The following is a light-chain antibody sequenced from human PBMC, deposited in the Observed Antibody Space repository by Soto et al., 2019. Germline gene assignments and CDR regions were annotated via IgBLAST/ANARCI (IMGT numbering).Light chain of an antibody. J-gene: IGKJ1*01. CDR1: HTIGSC. V-gene: IGKV1-5*03. Sequence: MKHSPATLSGTVGDRVTITCRASHTIGSCLAWYQQKPGKAPKLLIYKASTLDSGIPSRFSGSGSGTEVTLTISSLPPEDFATYYCQQYNSYSQPFGQGSIVDIK. CDR3: QQYNSYSQP. CDR2: KAS.